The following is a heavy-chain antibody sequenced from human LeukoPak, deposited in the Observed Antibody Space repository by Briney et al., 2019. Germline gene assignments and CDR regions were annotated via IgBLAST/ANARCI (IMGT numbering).Heavy chain of an antibody. V-gene: IGHV3-30*18. J-gene: IGHJ4*02. D-gene: IGHD5-12*01. CDR2: ITYDGSNK. CDR3: AKDRHRAVPHSGHDY. CDR1: GFTFSSYG. Sequence: GGSLRLSCAASGFTFSSYGMHWVRQAPGKGLEWVAVITYDGSNKYYADSVKGRFTISRDNSKNTLYLQMNSLRAEDTAVYYCAKDRHRAVPHSGHDYWGQGTLVTVSS.